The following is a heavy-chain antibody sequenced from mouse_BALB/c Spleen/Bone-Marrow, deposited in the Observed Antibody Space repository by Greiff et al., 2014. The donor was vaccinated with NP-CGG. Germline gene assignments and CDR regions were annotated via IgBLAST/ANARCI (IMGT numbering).Heavy chain of an antibody. CDR2: IYSGGSI. CDR1: GFTFSSYA. Sequence: DVKLQESGGGLVKSGGSLKLSCAASGFTFSSYAMSWVRQTPEKRLEWVASIYSGGSIYYPDSVKGRFTISRDNARDILYLQMSSLRSEDTAMYYCADGDSFAYWGQGTLVTVSA. J-gene: IGHJ3*01. CDR3: ADGDSFAY. V-gene: IGHV5-6-5*01. D-gene: IGHD2-13*01.